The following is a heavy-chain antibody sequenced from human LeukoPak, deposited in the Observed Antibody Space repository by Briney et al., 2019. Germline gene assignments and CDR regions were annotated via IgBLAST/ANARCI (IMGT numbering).Heavy chain of an antibody. J-gene: IGHJ4*02. D-gene: IGHD6-13*01. Sequence: ASVKVSCKASGGTFSSYAISWVRQAPGQGLEWMGRIIPILGLANYAQKFQGRVTITADKSTSTAYMELSSLRSEDTAVYYCARDYVAAAGLDYWGQGTLVTVSS. CDR3: ARDYVAAAGLDY. CDR2: IIPILGLA. V-gene: IGHV1-69*04. CDR1: GGTFSSYA.